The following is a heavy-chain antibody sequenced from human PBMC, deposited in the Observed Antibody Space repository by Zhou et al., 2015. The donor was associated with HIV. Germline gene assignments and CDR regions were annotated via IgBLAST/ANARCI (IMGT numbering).Heavy chain of an antibody. CDR3: ARVNIGRSGPLPDY. Sequence: QVQLVQSATEVKKSGASVKVSCKASGYTLGNYGVSWVRQAPGKGLEWMGWTYNGYTKYAPKFQDRVTMTTDTSTSTAYMELSSLRSEDTAVYYCARVNIGRSGPLPDYWGQGTLVTVSS. V-gene: IGHV1-18*01. D-gene: IGHD6-19*01. CDR1: GYTLGNYG. J-gene: IGHJ4*02. CDR2: TYNGYT.